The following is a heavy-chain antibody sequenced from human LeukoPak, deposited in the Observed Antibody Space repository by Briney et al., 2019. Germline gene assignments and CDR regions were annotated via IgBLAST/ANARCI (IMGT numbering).Heavy chain of an antibody. J-gene: IGHJ4*02. CDR1: GFTFSSYS. Sequence: GGSLRLSCAASGFTFSSYSMNWVRQAPGKGLEWVSSISSSSSYIYYADSVKGRFTISRDNAKNSLYLQMNSLRAEDTAVYYCARGANDYGDPFDYWGQGTLVTVSS. CDR2: ISSSSSYI. V-gene: IGHV3-21*01. D-gene: IGHD4-17*01. CDR3: ARGANDYGDPFDY.